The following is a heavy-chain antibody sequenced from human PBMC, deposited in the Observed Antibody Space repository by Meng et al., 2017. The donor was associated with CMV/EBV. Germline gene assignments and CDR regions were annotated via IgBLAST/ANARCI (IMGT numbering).Heavy chain of an antibody. J-gene: IGHJ5*02. CDR2: INPNSGGT. CDR3: ARSPGAITNWFDP. V-gene: IGHV1-2*02. Sequence: ASVKVSCKASGYTFTGYYMHWVRQAPGQGLEWMGWINPNSGGTNYAQTFQGRVTMTRDTSISTAYMELSRLRSDDTAVYYCARSPGAITNWFDPWDQGTLVTAPQ. CDR1: GYTFTGYY. D-gene: IGHD1-26*01.